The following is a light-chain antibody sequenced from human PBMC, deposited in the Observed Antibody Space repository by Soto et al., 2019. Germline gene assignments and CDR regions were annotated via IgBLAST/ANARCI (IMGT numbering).Light chain of an antibody. CDR1: QSVSNNY. CDR2: GAS. Sequence: EIVLTQSPGTLSLSPGERATLSCRASQSVSNNYLAWYQQKPGQAPMLLIYGASNRATGIPDRFSGSGSGTDFSLTISRLEPEDFAVYFCQQYGTSPPWTFGQGTEVDNK. V-gene: IGKV3-20*01. CDR3: QQYGTSPPWT. J-gene: IGKJ1*01.